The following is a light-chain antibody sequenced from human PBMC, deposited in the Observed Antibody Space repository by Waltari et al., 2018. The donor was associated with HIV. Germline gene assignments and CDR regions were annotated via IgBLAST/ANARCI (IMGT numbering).Light chain of an antibody. CDR1: KLGDRY. CDR2: QDT. J-gene: IGLJ2*01. Sequence: SSELTRAPSVSVSPGQTASLTCSGDKLGDRYSSWYQQKPGQSPVLVIYQDTKRPSGISERFSGSNSGNTATLTISGTQAMDEADYYCQVWDNSSAVVFGGGTKLTVL. V-gene: IGLV3-1*01. CDR3: QVWDNSSAVV.